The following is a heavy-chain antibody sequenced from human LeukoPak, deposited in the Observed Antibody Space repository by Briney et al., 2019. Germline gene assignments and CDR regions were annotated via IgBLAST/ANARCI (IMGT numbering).Heavy chain of an antibody. D-gene: IGHD5-24*01. CDR3: ARTIEMATISYFDY. J-gene: IGHJ4*02. V-gene: IGHV3-30*02. CDR2: IRYDGSNK. Sequence: GGSLRLSCAASGFTFSSYGMYWVRQAPGKGLEWVAFIRYDGSNKYYADSVKGRFTVSRDNSKNTLYLQMKSLRAEDTAVYYCARTIEMATISYFDYWGQGTLVTVSS. CDR1: GFTFSSYG.